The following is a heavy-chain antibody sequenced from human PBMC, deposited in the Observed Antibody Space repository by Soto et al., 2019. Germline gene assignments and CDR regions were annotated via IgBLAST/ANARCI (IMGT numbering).Heavy chain of an antibody. CDR3: ARDPSDYDFWSGRTYFDY. Sequence: GGSLRLSCAASGFTFSSYAMHWVRQAPGKGLEWVAVISYDGSNKYYADSVKGRFTISRDNSKNTLYLQMNSLRAEDTAVYYSARDPSDYDFWSGRTYFDYWGQGTLVTVSS. V-gene: IGHV3-30-3*01. D-gene: IGHD3-3*01. J-gene: IGHJ4*02. CDR2: ISYDGSNK. CDR1: GFTFSSYA.